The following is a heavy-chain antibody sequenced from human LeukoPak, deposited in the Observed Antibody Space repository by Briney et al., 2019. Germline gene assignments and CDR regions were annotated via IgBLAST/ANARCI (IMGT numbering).Heavy chain of an antibody. J-gene: IGHJ3*02. D-gene: IGHD3-9*01. CDR1: GYTFTSYD. CDR3: ATGGYFDWLPPGAFDI. V-gene: IGHV1-8*01. CDR2: MNPNSGNT. Sequence: ASVKVSCKASGYTFTSYDINWVRQATGQGLEWMGWMNPNSGNTGYAQKFQGRVTMTRNTSISTAYMELSSLRSEDTAVYYCATGGYFDWLPPGAFDIWGQGTMVTVSS.